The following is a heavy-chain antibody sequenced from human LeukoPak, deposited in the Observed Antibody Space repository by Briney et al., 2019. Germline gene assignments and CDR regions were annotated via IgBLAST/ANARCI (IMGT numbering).Heavy chain of an antibody. D-gene: IGHD2-15*01. Sequence: PSETLSLTCTVSGGSISSSSYYWSWIRQPPGKGLEWIGEINHSGSTNYNPSLKSRVTISVDTSKNQFSLKLSSVTAADTAVYYCARVLKLGYCSGGSCYGRYYYYYYMDVWGKGTTVTVSS. V-gene: IGHV4-39*07. CDR3: ARVLKLGYCSGGSCYGRYYYYYYMDV. J-gene: IGHJ6*03. CDR2: INHSGST. CDR1: GGSISSSSYY.